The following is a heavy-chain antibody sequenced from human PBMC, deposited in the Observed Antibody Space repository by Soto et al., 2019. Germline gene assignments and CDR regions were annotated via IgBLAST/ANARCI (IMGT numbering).Heavy chain of an antibody. Sequence: QVQRVQSGAEVKKPGASVKVSCKASGYTFTSYGISWVRQAPGQGLAWMGWISAYNGNTNYAQKLQGRVTMTTDTSTSTADMELRGLGSDDTAVYYCARWLETAMAPYYCYGIDVWGQGTTGNGSS. J-gene: IGHJ6*02. CDR1: GYTFTSYG. CDR2: ISAYNGNT. D-gene: IGHD5-18*01. V-gene: IGHV1-18*01. CDR3: ARWLETAMAPYYCYGIDV.